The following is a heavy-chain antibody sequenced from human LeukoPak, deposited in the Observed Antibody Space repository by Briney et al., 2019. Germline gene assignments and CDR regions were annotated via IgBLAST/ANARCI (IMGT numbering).Heavy chain of an antibody. Sequence: GGSLRLSCAASGFTFSSYAMSWVRQAPGKGLEWVSAISGSGGSTYYADSVKGRFTISRDNSKNTLYLQMNCLRAEDTAVYYCAKAYCGGDCYSQWFDPWGQGTLVTVSS. D-gene: IGHD2-21*02. V-gene: IGHV3-23*01. CDR2: ISGSGGST. J-gene: IGHJ5*02. CDR3: AKAYCGGDCYSQWFDP. CDR1: GFTFSSYA.